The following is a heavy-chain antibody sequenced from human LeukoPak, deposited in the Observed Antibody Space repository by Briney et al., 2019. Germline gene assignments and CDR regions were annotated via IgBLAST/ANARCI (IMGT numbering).Heavy chain of an antibody. D-gene: IGHD4-17*01. CDR2: ISSSGSTI. J-gene: IGHJ4*02. CDR1: GFTFSDYY. Sequence: GGSLRLSCAASGFTFSDYYMSWTRQAPGKGLEWVSYISSSGSTIYYADSVKGRFTISRDNAKNSLYLQMNSLRAEDTAVYYCARSVHDYGDYVVDYWGQGTLVTDSS. CDR3: ARSVHDYGDYVVDY. V-gene: IGHV3-11*04.